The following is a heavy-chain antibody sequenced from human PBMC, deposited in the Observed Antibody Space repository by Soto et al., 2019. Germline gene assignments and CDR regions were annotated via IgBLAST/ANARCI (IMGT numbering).Heavy chain of an antibody. CDR1: GGSIRDYF. J-gene: IGHJ4*02. CDR3: ARVGGDDFGDHGGFDY. CDR2: IYYSGRT. V-gene: IGHV4-59*01. Sequence: SETLSLTCTVSGGSIRDYFWTLIRQPPGKGLEWIGYIYYSGRTNYNPSLKSRVSISVDTSKNHFSLQLRSVTAADTAVYYCARVGGDDFGDHGGFDYWGQGILVTVSS. D-gene: IGHD4-17*01.